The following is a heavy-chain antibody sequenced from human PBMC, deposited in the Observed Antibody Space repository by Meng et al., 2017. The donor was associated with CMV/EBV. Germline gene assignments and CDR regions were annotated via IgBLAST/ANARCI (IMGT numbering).Heavy chain of an antibody. D-gene: IGHD2-2*02. CDR1: GFTFSDYY. CDR3: ARGYCSSTSCYMGYLGRAIDI. V-gene: IGHV3-11*04. CDR2: ISSSGSTI. Sequence: GESLKISCAASGFTFSDYYMSWIRQAPGKGLEWVSYISSSGSTIYYADSVKGRFTISRDNSKNTLYLQMNSLRAEDTAVYYCARGYCSSTSCYMGYLGRAIDIWGQGTMVTVSS. J-gene: IGHJ3*02.